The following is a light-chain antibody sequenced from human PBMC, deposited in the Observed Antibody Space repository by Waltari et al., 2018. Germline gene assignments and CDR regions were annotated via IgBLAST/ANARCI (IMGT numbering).Light chain of an antibody. CDR2: EVS. Sequence: QSALTQPASVSGSPGQSITISCTGTSSDAGGYNYVSCYQQHPGKAPNLMIYEVSNRPSGVSNRFSGSKSGNTASLTISGLQAEDEADYYCSSYTSSSTLVVFGGGTKLTVL. V-gene: IGLV2-14*01. CDR1: SSDAGGYNY. CDR3: SSYTSSSTLVV. J-gene: IGLJ2*01.